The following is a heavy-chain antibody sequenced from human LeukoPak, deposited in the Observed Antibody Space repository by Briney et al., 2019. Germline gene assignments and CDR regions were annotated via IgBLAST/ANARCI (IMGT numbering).Heavy chain of an antibody. V-gene: IGHV4-39*07. CDR1: GGSISSSSYY. D-gene: IGHD1-1*01. J-gene: IGHJ4*02. CDR3: ARGKLEPLFGY. CDR2: IYYSGST. Sequence: PSETLSLTCTVSGGSISSSSYYWGWIRQPPGKGLEWIGSIYYSGSTYYNPSLKSRVTISVDTSKNQFSLKLSSVTAADTAVYYCARGKLEPLFGYWGQGTLVTVSS.